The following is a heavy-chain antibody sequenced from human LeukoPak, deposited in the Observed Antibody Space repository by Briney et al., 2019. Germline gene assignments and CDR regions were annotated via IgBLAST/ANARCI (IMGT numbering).Heavy chain of an antibody. CDR2: IYYSGST. CDR3: ARLGHYYHYGVDV. D-gene: IGHD7-27*01. CDR1: GGSNSSYY. J-gene: IGHJ6*02. V-gene: IGHV4-59*01. Sequence: PSETLSLTCSVSGGSNSSYYWSWIRQPPGKGLEGIGYIYYSGSTTYNPSLKRRLTISVETSKNQFSLKLSSVTAADTAVYYCARLGHYYHYGVDVWGQGTTVTVSS.